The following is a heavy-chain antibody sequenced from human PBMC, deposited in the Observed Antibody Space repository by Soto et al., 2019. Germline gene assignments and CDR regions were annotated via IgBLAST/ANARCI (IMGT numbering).Heavy chain of an antibody. J-gene: IGHJ6*02. D-gene: IGHD1-1*01. V-gene: IGHV4-59*08. Sequence: QVQLQQSGPGLVKPSETLSLTCSVSSGPSSSHNWGWIRQPPGRGLEWIGYVYSTGGTSYNPSLKSRVTLSADTSTNHISLTLPSVTAADPAVYYCVRQGIGNLHGLVDVWGQGTTVSVSS. CDR2: VYSTGGT. CDR3: VRQGIGNLHGLVDV. CDR1: SGPSSSHN.